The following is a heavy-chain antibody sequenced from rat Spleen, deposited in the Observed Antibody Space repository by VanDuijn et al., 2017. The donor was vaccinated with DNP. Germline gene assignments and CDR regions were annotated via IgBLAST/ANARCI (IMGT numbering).Heavy chain of an antibody. J-gene: IGHJ2*01. Sequence: EVQLQESGPGLVKPSQSLSLTCSVTGYSITSNYWGSIRKFPGNKMEYIGHIAYSGTKNYNPSLKSLIPITSNTSKNQFFLNFNSVTSEDTAAYYCARWYNYFDYWGQGVMVTVSS. V-gene: IGHV3-1*01. D-gene: IGHD1-5*01. CDR2: IAYSGTK. CDR3: ARWYNYFDY. CDR1: GYSITSNY.